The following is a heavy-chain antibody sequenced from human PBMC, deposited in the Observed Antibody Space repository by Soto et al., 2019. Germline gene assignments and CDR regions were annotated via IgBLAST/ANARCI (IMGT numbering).Heavy chain of an antibody. J-gene: IGHJ4*02. CDR3: ARRWGYSFDY. Sequence: SETQSPTCTVSGGYIRSYYWGWIRRPPGKGLEWIGSIYYSGSTYYNPSLKSRVTISVDTSKNQFSLKLSSVTAADTAVYYCARRWGYSFDYWGQGTLVTVSS. D-gene: IGHD7-27*01. CDR1: GGYIRSYY. V-gene: IGHV4-39*01. CDR2: IYYSGST.